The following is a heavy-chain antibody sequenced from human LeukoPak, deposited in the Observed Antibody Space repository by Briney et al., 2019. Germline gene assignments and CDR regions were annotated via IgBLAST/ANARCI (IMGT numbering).Heavy chain of an antibody. CDR3: ARPKTLGGYNYEFEF. D-gene: IGHD5-18*01. Sequence: GESLKISCKGSGYNFPNYWIGWVRQMRGKGLEWIGIVYPATSDTTYSPSFQGQVTISADKSSRTAYLQLSSLKASDTAIYYCARPKTLGGYNYEFEFWGQGTLVTVSS. CDR2: VYPATSDT. CDR1: GYNFPNYW. V-gene: IGHV5-51*01. J-gene: IGHJ4*02.